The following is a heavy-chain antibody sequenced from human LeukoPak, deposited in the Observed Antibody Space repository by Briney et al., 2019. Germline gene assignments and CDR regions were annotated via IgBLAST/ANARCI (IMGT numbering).Heavy chain of an antibody. J-gene: IGHJ4*02. Sequence: SETLSLTCAVYGGSFSGYYWSWIRQPPGKGLEWIGEINHSGSTNYNPSLKSRVTISVDTSKNQFSLKLSSVTAADTAVYYCAGAYYYGSGADYWGQGTLVTVSS. CDR3: AGAYYYGSGADY. CDR1: GGSFSGYY. D-gene: IGHD3-10*01. V-gene: IGHV4-34*01. CDR2: INHSGST.